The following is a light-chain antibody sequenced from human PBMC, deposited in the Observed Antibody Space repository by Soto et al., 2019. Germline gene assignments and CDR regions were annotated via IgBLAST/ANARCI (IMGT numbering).Light chain of an antibody. CDR3: QQTLNSPPWT. V-gene: IGKV1-39*01. CDR2: GAS. CDR1: QNIDIY. Sequence: DIQMTQSPSSLSASVGDTVTITCRASQNIDIYLNWYQQKPGTAPKVLISGASNLQRGVPSRFSGSGSGTDFTLTINNLQPEDLASYFCQQTLNSPPWTFGQGTKVDIK. J-gene: IGKJ1*01.